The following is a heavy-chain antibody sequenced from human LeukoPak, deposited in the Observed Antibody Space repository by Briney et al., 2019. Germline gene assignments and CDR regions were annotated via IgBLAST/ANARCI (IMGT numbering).Heavy chain of an antibody. J-gene: IGHJ6*04. CDR1: GFIFGSFN. CDR3: ARDRVAVRDASRYGMDV. D-gene: IGHD2-15*01. CDR2: ISYDGSEK. Sequence: GGSLRLSCAAFGFIFGSFNMFWVRQAPGKGLDWVASISYDGSEKSYADSTKGRFTISRDKSNNTLYLEMNSLRGEDTAVYYWARDRVAVRDASRYGMDVWGKGDTVTVSS. V-gene: IGHV3-30*04.